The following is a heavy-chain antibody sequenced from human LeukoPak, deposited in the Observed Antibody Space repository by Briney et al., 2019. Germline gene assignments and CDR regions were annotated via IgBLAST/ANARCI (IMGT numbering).Heavy chain of an antibody. V-gene: IGHV3-7*03. Sequence: GGSLRLSCAASGFTFNIYWMSWVRQTPGKGLEWVANINQDGSEKYYVDSVKGRFTISRDNARNSLYLQMISLRAEDTAVYYCANAYSSSWYTFWGQGTLVTVSS. CDR3: ANAYSSSWYTF. J-gene: IGHJ4*02. CDR2: INQDGSEK. D-gene: IGHD6-13*01. CDR1: GFTFNIYW.